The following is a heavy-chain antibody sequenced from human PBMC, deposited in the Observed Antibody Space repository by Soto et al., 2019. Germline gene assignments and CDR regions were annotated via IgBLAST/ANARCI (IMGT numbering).Heavy chain of an antibody. V-gene: IGHV3-23*01. CDR3: AKSTGIVGPHPFAY. CDR2: ISGSGGNT. CDR1: GFTFNNYA. J-gene: IGHJ4*02. Sequence: GGSLRLACAASGFTFNNYAMNWVRQAPGKGLEWVSAISGSGGNTYYADSVKGRFTISRDNSKNTLYLQMNSLRAEDTAVYYCAKSTGIVGPHPFAYWGQGTLVTVSS. D-gene: IGHD1-26*01.